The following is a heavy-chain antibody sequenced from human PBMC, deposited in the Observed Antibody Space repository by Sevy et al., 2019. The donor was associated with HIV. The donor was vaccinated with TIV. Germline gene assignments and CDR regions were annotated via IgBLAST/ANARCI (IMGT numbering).Heavy chain of an antibody. D-gene: IGHD4-17*01. J-gene: IGHJ4*02. CDR2: ISSSSSYI. CDR3: ARDRRNYGGQYFDF. CDR1: GFTFSSYS. Sequence: GGSLRLSCAASGFTFSSYSMNWVRQAPGKGLEWVSSISSSSSYIYYADSVKGRFTISRDNAKNSLYLQMNSLRAGDTAVYYCARDRRNYGGQYFDFWGQGTLVTVSS. V-gene: IGHV3-21*01.